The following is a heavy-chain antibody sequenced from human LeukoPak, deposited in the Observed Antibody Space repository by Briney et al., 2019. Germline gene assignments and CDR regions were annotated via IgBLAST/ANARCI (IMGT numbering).Heavy chain of an antibody. D-gene: IGHD3-10*01. CDR2: MNPNSGNT. V-gene: IGHV1-8*01. Sequence: ASVKVSCKASGYTFTSYDISWVRQATGQGLEWMGWMNPNSGNTGYAQKFQGRVTMTRNTSISTAYMELSSLRSEDTAVYYCAMKGITMVRGVIQVDWFDPWGQGTLVTVSS. CDR1: GYTFTSYD. J-gene: IGHJ5*02. CDR3: AMKGITMVRGVIQVDWFDP.